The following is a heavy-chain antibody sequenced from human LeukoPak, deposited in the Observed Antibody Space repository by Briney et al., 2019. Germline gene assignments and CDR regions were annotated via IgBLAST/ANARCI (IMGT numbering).Heavy chain of an antibody. D-gene: IGHD4-11*01. J-gene: IGHJ4*02. Sequence: GGSLRLSCAASGFTFSDHYMSWIRQAPGKGLEWLSYISSSGTTIYYTDSVKGRFTISRDNAKNSLYLQMNSLRAEDTAVYYCARGIRQYAKSYFDYWGQGTLVAVSS. CDR3: ARGIRQYAKSYFDY. CDR1: GFTFSDHY. CDR2: ISSSGTTI. V-gene: IGHV3-11*01.